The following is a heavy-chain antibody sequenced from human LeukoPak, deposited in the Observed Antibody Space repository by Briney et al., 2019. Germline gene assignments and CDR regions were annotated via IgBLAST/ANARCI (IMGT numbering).Heavy chain of an antibody. V-gene: IGHV3-23*01. D-gene: IGHD2-2*01. J-gene: IGHJ4*02. CDR2: ISGSGGST. CDR1: GFTFSSYA. CDR3: AKDLRYCSSTSCYVDYFDY. Sequence: GRSLRLSCTASGFTFSSYAMSWVRQAPGKGLEWVSAISGSGGSTYYADSVKGRFTISRDNSKNTLYLQMNSLRAEDTAVYYCAKDLRYCSSTSCYVDYFDYWGQGTLVTVSS.